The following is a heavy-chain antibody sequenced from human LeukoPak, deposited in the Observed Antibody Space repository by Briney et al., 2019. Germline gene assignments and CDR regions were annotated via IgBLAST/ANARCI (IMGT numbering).Heavy chain of an antibody. Sequence: PSETLSLTCTVSGGSISDYYWNWMRQPPGKGLEWIGYIYYSGRTNHNPSLKSRVSISVDTSKNQFSLKLSSVTAADTAVYYCARDFRGSVDAFDIWSQGTMVAVSS. CDR1: GGSISDYY. J-gene: IGHJ3*02. CDR2: IYYSGRT. CDR3: ARDFRGSVDAFDI. V-gene: IGHV4-59*01.